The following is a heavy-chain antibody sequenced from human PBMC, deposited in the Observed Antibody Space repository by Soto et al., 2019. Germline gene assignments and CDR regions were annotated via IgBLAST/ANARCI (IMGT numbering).Heavy chain of an antibody. CDR2: IIPIFGTA. J-gene: IGHJ6*02. CDR1: GGTFSSYA. V-gene: IGHV1-69*12. CDR3: ARDPEAVLVPAANFINYYSGMDV. Sequence: QVQLVQSGAEVKKPGSSVKVSCKASGGTFSSYAISWVRQAPGQGLEWMGGIIPIFGTANYAQKFQGRVTITADESTSTAYMELSSLRSEDTAVYYCARDPEAVLVPAANFINYYSGMDVWGQGTTVTVSS. D-gene: IGHD2-2*01.